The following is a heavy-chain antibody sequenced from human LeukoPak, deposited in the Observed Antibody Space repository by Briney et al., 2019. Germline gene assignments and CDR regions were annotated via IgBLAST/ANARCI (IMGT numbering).Heavy chain of an antibody. Sequence: SETLSLTCTVSGGSIISSSYYWGWIRQPPGKGLEWIGEINHSGSTNYNPSLKSRVTISVDTSKNQFSLKLSSVTAADTAVYYCARVRAPRTRFFDYWGQGTLVTVSS. CDR2: INHSGST. J-gene: IGHJ4*02. V-gene: IGHV4-39*07. CDR3: ARVRAPRTRFFDY. CDR1: GGSIISSSYY. D-gene: IGHD1-1*01.